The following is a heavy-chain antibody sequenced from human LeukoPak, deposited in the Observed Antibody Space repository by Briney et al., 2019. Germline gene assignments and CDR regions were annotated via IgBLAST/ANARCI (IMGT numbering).Heavy chain of an antibody. Sequence: GGSLRLSCAASGFTVSSNYMSWVRQAPGKGLEWVSVIYSGGSTYYADSVKGRFTISRDNSKNTLYLQMNSLRAEDTAVYYCARDIKHVGDPGPDLNYRGQGALVTVSS. D-gene: IGHD2-21*01. CDR1: GFTVSSNY. V-gene: IGHV3-53*01. J-gene: IGHJ4*02. CDR2: IYSGGST. CDR3: ARDIKHVGDPGPDLNY.